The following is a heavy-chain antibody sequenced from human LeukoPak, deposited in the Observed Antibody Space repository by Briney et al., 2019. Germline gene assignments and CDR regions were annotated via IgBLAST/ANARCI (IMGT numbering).Heavy chain of an antibody. Sequence: SETLSLTCTVSGGSISSYYWGWIRQPPGKGLEWIGSIYHSGSTYYNPSLKSRVTISADTSKNQFSLKLSSVTAADTAVYYCARDQLGCSGGSCQNWFDPWGQGTLVTVSS. CDR1: GGSISSYY. CDR3: ARDQLGCSGGSCQNWFDP. J-gene: IGHJ5*02. CDR2: IYHSGST. V-gene: IGHV4-38-2*02. D-gene: IGHD2-15*01.